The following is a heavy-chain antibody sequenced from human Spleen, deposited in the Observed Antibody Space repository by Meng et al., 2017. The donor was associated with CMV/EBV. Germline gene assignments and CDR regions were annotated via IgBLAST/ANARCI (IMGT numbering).Heavy chain of an antibody. D-gene: IGHD1-7*01. V-gene: IGHV3-49*04. J-gene: IGHJ6*02. CDR3: SRDKEAGTIGLYGMDV. CDR2: IRSKSYDGAT. CDR1: GFTFGDYA. Sequence: GESLKISCKASGFTFGDYAMSWVRQAPGRGLEWVGFIRSKSYDGATEYAASVKGRFTISRDDSKSIAYLQMNSLKSEDTAVYYCSRDKEAGTIGLYGMDVWGQGTTVTVSS.